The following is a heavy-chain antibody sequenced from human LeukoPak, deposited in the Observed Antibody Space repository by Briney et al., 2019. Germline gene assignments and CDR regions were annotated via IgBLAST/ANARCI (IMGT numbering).Heavy chain of an antibody. D-gene: IGHD6-6*01. CDR1: GGSISSLY. CDR3: ARGHYSSSSFWFDP. V-gene: IGHV4-59*11. Sequence: SETLSLTCTVSGGSISSLYWSWIRQPPGKGLEWIGYIHYSGSTNYIPSLKSRVTISLDTSKNQFSLKLTSVTAADTAVHYCARGHYSSSSFWFDPWGQGTLVTVSS. J-gene: IGHJ5*02. CDR2: IHYSGST.